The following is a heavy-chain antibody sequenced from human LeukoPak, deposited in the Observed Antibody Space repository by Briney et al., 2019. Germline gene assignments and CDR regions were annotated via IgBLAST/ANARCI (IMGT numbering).Heavy chain of an antibody. V-gene: IGHV1-3*01. CDR3: ARDWVHVPFKYCSSTSCNDAFDI. CDR1: GYTFTSYA. Sequence: EASVKVSCKASGYTFTSYAMHWVRQAPGQRLEWMGWINAGNGNTKYSQKFQGRVTITRDTSASTAYMELSSLRSEDTAVYYCARDWVHVPFKYCSSTSCNDAFDIWGQGTMVTVSS. D-gene: IGHD2-2*01. CDR2: INAGNGNT. J-gene: IGHJ3*02.